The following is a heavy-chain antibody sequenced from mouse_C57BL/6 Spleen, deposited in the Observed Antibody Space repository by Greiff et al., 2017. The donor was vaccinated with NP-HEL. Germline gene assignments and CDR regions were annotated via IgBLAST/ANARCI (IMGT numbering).Heavy chain of an antibody. CDR1: GYTFTSYW. J-gene: IGHJ2*01. Sequence: QVQLQQPGAELVRPGTSVKLSCKASGYTFTSYWMHWVKQRPGQGLEWIGVIDPSDSYTNYNQKFKGKATLTVDTSSSTAYMQLSSLTAEDSAVYYCARLYYCGSSLYYFDYWGQGTTLTGSS. CDR3: ARLYYCGSSLYYFDY. CDR2: IDPSDSYT. V-gene: IGHV1-59*01. D-gene: IGHD1-1*01.